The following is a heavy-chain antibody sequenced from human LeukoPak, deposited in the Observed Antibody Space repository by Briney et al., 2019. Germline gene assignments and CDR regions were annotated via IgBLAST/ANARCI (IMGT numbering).Heavy chain of an antibody. Sequence: GGSLRLSCAASGFSFSSYAMTWVRQAPGKGLEWVSSISGNGLNIYYADSVKGRFTISRDNSKTTLYLQMNTLGAEDTAVYYCAREAPRPVWGFISVYFDYWGQGALVTVSS. J-gene: IGHJ4*02. V-gene: IGHV3-23*01. CDR3: AREAPRPVWGFISVYFDY. D-gene: IGHD2-21*01. CDR2: ISGNGLNI. CDR1: GFSFSSYA.